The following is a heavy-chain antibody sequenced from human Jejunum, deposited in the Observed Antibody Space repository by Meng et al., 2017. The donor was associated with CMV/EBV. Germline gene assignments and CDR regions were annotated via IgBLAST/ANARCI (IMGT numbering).Heavy chain of an antibody. CDR2: IDPNTGNP. CDR1: GYTFTSYA. V-gene: IGHV7-4-1*02. Sequence: QVQLVKSGFWLKQPGAPVKVSSRPSGYTFTSYAINWVRQAPGQGPDWMGWIDPNTGNPTYDQGFTGRFVFSLDTSVSTAYLQINSLRADDTAVYYCARDSPLDGYSLLDYWGQGTLVTVSS. J-gene: IGHJ4*02. D-gene: IGHD5-24*01. CDR3: ARDSPLDGYSLLDY.